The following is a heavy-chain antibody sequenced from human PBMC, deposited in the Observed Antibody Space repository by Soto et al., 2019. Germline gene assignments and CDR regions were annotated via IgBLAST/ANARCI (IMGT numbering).Heavy chain of an antibody. D-gene: IGHD2-15*01. J-gene: IGHJ6*03. CDR3: TTDLKYCSGGSCYLYYYYYYYMDV. CDR2: IKSKTDGGTT. Sequence: GGSLRLSCAASGFTFSNVWMSWVRQAPGKGLEWVGRIKSKTDGGTTDYAAPVKGRFTISRDDSKNTLYLQMNSLKTEDTAVYYCTTDLKYCSGGSCYLYYYYYYYMDVWGKGTTVTVSS. CDR1: GFTFSNVW. V-gene: IGHV3-15*01.